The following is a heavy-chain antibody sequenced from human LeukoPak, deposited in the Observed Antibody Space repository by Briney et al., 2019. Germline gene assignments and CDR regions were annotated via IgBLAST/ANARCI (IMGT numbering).Heavy chain of an antibody. Sequence: GGSLRLSCAASGFTFSSYGMHWVRQAPGKGLEWVAVIWYDGSNKYYADSVKGRFTISRDNSKNTLYLQMNSLRAEDTAVYYCARDLPYCSSTSCYPSHYWYYGMDVWGQGTTVTVSS. V-gene: IGHV3-33*01. J-gene: IGHJ6*02. D-gene: IGHD2-2*01. CDR3: ARDLPYCSSTSCYPSHYWYYGMDV. CDR2: IWYDGSNK. CDR1: GFTFSSYG.